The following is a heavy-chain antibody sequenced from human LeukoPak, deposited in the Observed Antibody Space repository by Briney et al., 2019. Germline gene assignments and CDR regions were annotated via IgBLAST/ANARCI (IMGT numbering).Heavy chain of an antibody. D-gene: IGHD3-3*01. CDR1: GFTFSSYG. V-gene: IGHV3-30*03. Sequence: PGGSLRLSCAASGFTFSSYGMHWVRQAPGKGLEWVAVISYDGSNKYYADSVKGRFTISRDNSKNTLYLQMNSLRAEDTAVYYCARVPDFWSGYSRYIWFDPWGQGTLVTVSS. CDR3: ARVPDFWSGYSRYIWFDP. CDR2: ISYDGSNK. J-gene: IGHJ5*02.